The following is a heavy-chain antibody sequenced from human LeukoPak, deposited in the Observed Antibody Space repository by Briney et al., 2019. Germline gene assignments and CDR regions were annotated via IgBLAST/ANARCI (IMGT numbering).Heavy chain of an antibody. CDR1: GFTFSSSA. D-gene: IGHD2-15*01. J-gene: IGHJ4*02. V-gene: IGHV3-23*01. CDR2: ISNNGGYT. CDR3: AKQLGYCSDGSCYFPY. Sequence: GGSLRLSCAASGFTFSSSAMSWVRQAPGKGLEWVSAISNNGGYTYYADSVQGRITISRDNSKSTLCLQMNSLRAEDTAVYYCAKQLGYCSDGSCYFPYWGQGTLVTVSS.